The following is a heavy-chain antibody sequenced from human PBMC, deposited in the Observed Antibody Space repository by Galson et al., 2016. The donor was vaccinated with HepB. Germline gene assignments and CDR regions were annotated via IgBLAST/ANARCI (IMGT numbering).Heavy chain of an antibody. CDR3: SRQDRAVLVNF. D-gene: IGHD2/OR15-2a*01. Sequence: LSLTCTVSGGSISSSYYFWAWLRKPPGKGLDWIGSIYYSGTTHYNPSLQSRVSISVDTSKNQFSLSLTSVSAADTAMYSCSRQDRAVLVNFWGQGTMVTVSS. V-gene: IGHV4-39*01. CDR2: IYYSGTT. CDR1: GGSISSSYYF. J-gene: IGHJ3*01.